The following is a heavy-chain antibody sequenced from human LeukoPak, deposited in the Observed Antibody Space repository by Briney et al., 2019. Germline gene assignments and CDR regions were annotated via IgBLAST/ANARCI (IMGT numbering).Heavy chain of an antibody. CDR3: AEFYCSGTYPFDY. CDR1: GFTVSSNY. V-gene: IGHV3-66*02. D-gene: IGHD3-10*01. J-gene: IGHJ4*02. CDR2: IYTGGTT. Sequence: GGSLRLSCAASGFTVSSNYMSWVRQAPGKGLEWVSVIYTGGTTYYADSVKGRFTISRDDSKSTLYLQMNSLRAEDTAVYYCAEFYCSGTYPFDYWGQGTLVTVSS.